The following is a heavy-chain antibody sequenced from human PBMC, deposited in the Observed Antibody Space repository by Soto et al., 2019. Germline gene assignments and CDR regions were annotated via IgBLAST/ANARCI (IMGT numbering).Heavy chain of an antibody. CDR3: ARDGHRIAAAGVGYFDY. D-gene: IGHD6-13*01. CDR2: ISAYNSNT. CDR1: GYTFTSYG. J-gene: IGHJ4*02. V-gene: IGHV1-18*01. Sequence: QVQLVQSGAEVKKPGASVKVFCKASGYTFTSYGISWVRQAPGQGLEWMGWISAYNSNTNYAQKLQGRVTMTTDTSTSTAYMELRSLRSDDTAVYYCARDGHRIAAAGVGYFDYWGQGTLVTVSS.